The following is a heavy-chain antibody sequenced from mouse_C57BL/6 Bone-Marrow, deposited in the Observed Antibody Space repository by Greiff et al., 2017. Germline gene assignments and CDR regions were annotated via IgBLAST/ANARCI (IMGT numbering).Heavy chain of an antibody. V-gene: IGHV1-81*01. Sequence: QVQLQQSGAELARPGASVKLSCKASGYTFTSYGISWVKQRTGQGLEWIGEIYPRSGNTYYNEKFKGKATLTADKSSSTAYMELRSLTSEDSAVYFCARTNYSQGFSYWGQGTLVTVSA. CDR2: IYPRSGNT. J-gene: IGHJ3*01. CDR1: GYTFTSYG. CDR3: ARTNYSQGFSY. D-gene: IGHD2-12*01.